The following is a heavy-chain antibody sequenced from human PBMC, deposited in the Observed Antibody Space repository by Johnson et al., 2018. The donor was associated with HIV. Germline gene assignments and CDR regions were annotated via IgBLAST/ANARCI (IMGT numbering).Heavy chain of an antibody. CDR2: ISGSGGGT. J-gene: IGHJ3*02. Sequence: VQLVESGGGLVQPGGSLRLSCAASGFSFSNYAMSWVRQAPGKGLEWVSVISGSGGGTYYADSVKGRFTISRDNSKNTLYLQMNSLRAEDTAVYYCAKVSWEARLGDPFDIWGQGTMVTVSS. D-gene: IGHD1-26*01. V-gene: IGHV3-23*04. CDR1: GFSFSNYA. CDR3: AKVSWEARLGDPFDI.